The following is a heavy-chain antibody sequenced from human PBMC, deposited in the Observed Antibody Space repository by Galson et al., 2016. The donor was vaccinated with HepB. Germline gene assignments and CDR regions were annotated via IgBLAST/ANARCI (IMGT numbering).Heavy chain of an antibody. CDR1: GFSLNTNGMG. J-gene: IGHJ4*02. Sequence: PALVKPPQSLTLTCTFSGFSLNTNGMGVGWIRQPPGKALEWLGIIYWDDDKRYRPSLRSRLTVAKDTSKSQVVLTMTNMDPVDTATYFCAPARLGNSGYGYFDYWGQGTLVTVSS. V-gene: IGHV2-5*02. D-gene: IGHD5-12*01. CDR2: IYWDDDK. CDR3: APARLGNSGYGYFDY.